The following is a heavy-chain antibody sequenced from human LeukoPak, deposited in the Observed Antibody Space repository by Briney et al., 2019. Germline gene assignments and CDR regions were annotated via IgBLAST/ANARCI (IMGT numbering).Heavy chain of an antibody. CDR2: IYYSGST. CDR1: GGSISSYY. J-gene: IGHJ4*02. CDR3: AGASYDSSGVH. V-gene: IGHV4-59*01. Sequence: PSETLSLPCTVSGGSISSYYWSWIRQPPGKGLEWIGYIYYSGSTNYNPSLKSRVTISVDTSKNQFSLQLSSVTAADTAVYYCAGASYDSSGVHWGQGTLVTVSS. D-gene: IGHD3-22*01.